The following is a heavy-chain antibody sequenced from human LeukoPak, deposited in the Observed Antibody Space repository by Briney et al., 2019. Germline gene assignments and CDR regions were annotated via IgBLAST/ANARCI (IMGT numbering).Heavy chain of an antibody. V-gene: IGHV1-18*01. Sequence: ASVKVSCKASGYXFTNYGISWVRQAPGQGLEWLGWVSAYNGNTNYAQKVQDRVTMTTDTSTTTAYMELRSLTLDDTAVYYCAREGWNDVADSWGQGTRVIVSS. D-gene: IGHD1-1*01. J-gene: IGHJ4*02. CDR1: GYXFTNYG. CDR2: VSAYNGNT. CDR3: AREGWNDVADS.